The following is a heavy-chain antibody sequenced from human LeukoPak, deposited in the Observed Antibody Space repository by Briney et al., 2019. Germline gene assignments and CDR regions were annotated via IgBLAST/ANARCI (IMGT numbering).Heavy chain of an antibody. D-gene: IGHD4-11*01. CDR3: AREMTTVTTDAFDI. CDR2: ISSSGSTI. CDR1: GFTFSDYY. Sequence: GGSLRLSCAASGFTFSDYYMSWIRQAPGKGLEWVSYISSSGSTIYYADSVKGRFTISRDNAKNSLYLQMNSLRAEDTAVYYCAREMTTVTTDAFDIWGQGTMVTVSS. J-gene: IGHJ3*02. V-gene: IGHV3-11*04.